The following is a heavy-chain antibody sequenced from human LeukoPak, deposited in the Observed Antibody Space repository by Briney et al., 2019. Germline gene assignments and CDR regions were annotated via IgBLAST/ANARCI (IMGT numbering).Heavy chain of an antibody. CDR1: GGTFSSYA. J-gene: IGHJ5*01. D-gene: IGHD6-13*01. CDR2: IIPILGIA. V-gene: IGHV1-69*04. Sequence: SVKVSCKASGGTFSSYAISWVRQAPGQGLEWMGRIIPILGIANYAQKLQGRVTFSADKSTSTVYMELTSLRSEDTAVYYCARASEVTRSSWYVPPFDSWGQGTLVTVSS. CDR3: ARASEVTRSSWYVPPFDS.